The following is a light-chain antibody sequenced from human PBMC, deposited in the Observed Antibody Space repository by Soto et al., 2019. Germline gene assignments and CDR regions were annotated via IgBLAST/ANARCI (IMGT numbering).Light chain of an antibody. CDR1: QSIGSK. CDR3: QQYDKWTLIT. Sequence: EVVVTQSPATLSVSPGDTAKLSCRASQSIGSKLGWYQQKPGQAPRLLIYGASTRATGIPARLSGSRSGTEFTLTISSLQSEDLAVYYCQQYDKWTLITFGQGTRPEIK. V-gene: IGKV3-15*01. J-gene: IGKJ5*01. CDR2: GAS.